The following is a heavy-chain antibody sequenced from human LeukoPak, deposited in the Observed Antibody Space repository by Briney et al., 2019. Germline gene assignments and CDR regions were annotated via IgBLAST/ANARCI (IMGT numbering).Heavy chain of an antibody. J-gene: IGHJ3*02. CDR3: ASPQPYGMADAFDI. D-gene: IGHD4-17*01. Sequence: PGGSLRLSCAASGFTFSDYGMNWVRQAPGKGLEWVSSISSSSSYIYYADSVKGRFTISRDNAKNSLYLQMNSLRAEDTAVYYCASPQPYGMADAFDIWGQGTMVTVSS. CDR2: ISSSSSYI. CDR1: GFTFSDYG. V-gene: IGHV3-21*01.